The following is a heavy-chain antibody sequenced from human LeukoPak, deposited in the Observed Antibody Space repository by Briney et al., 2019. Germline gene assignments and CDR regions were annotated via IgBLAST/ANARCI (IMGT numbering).Heavy chain of an antibody. V-gene: IGHV3-53*01. J-gene: IGHJ4*02. Sequence: GGSLRLSCVASGFNVSCHFMSWVRQAPGKGLEWVSVIYSSGRTHYADPVKGRFTISRDNSKNTVFLQMNSLRVEDTAVYYCARARNYYYESSGSQAFDNWGQGTLVTVSS. D-gene: IGHD3-22*01. CDR2: IYSSGRT. CDR1: GFNVSCHF. CDR3: ARARNYYYESSGSQAFDN.